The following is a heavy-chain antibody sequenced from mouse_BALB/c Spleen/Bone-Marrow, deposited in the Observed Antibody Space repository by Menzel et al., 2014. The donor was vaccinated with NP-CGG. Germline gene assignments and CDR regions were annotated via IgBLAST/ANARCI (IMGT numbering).Heavy chain of an antibody. CDR3: ARHAYYDQTEVSFVY. V-gene: IGHV5-9-2*01. Sequence: EVMLVESRGGLVKSGGSLKLSCAASGFTFSNYGMSWVRQTPEKRLEWVATISGGGSYTFYSDSVKGRFTISRDNAKNNLYLQLSSLRSEDTALYYCARHAYYDQTEVSFVYWGQGTLVTVSA. D-gene: IGHD2-4*01. J-gene: IGHJ3*01. CDR1: GFTFSNYG. CDR2: ISGGGSYT.